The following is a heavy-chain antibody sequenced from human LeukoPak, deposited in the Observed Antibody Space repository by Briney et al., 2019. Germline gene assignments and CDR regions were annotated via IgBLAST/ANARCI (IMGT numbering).Heavy chain of an antibody. D-gene: IGHD6-19*01. CDR2: ISYYASNK. Sequence: GGSLRLSCAASGFTFSSYAMHWVRQAPGKGLEWVAVISYYASNKYYADSVKGRFTISRDNSKNTLYLQMNSLRAEDTAVYYCARSLAVKQWLADFDYWGQGTLVTVSS. CDR3: ARSLAVKQWLADFDY. J-gene: IGHJ4*02. CDR1: GFTFSSYA. V-gene: IGHV3-30*04.